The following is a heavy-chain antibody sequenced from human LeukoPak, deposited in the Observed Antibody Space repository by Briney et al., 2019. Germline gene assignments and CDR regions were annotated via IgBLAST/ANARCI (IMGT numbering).Heavy chain of an antibody. D-gene: IGHD4-23*01. Sequence: PSQTLSLTCAVSGGSISSGGYSWSWIRQPPGKGLEWIGYIYHSGSTYYNPSLKSRVTISVDRSKNQFSLKLSSVTAADTAVYYCAGRSGGNSAGFDYWGQGTLVTVSS. V-gene: IGHV4-30-2*01. CDR1: GGSISSGGYS. J-gene: IGHJ4*02. CDR3: AGRSGGNSAGFDY. CDR2: IYHSGST.